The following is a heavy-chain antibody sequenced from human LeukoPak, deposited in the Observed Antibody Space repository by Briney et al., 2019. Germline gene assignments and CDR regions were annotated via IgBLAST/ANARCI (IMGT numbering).Heavy chain of an antibody. J-gene: IGHJ4*02. Sequence: GGSLRLSCAASGFTFSSQAMSWVRQAPGKGLEWVSAISGSGDYTHYIDSVKGRFTISRDNSKNTLSLQMNSLRAEDTALYYCAKGSEYCSRTTCYPIDYWGQGILVTVSS. V-gene: IGHV3-23*01. CDR2: ISGSGDYT. D-gene: IGHD2-2*01. CDR3: AKGSEYCSRTTCYPIDY. CDR1: GFTFSSQA.